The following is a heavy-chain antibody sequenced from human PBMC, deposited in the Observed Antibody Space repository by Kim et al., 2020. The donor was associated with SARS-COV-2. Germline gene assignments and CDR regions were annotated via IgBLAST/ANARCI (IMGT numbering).Heavy chain of an antibody. CDR1: GFTFSSYG. CDR3: ARENYGSGSYYKFYYYYGMDV. J-gene: IGHJ6*02. CDR2: IWYDGSNK. D-gene: IGHD3-10*01. Sequence: GGSLRLSCAASGFTFSSYGMHWVRQAPGKGLEWVAVIWYDGSNKYYADSVKGRFTISRDNSKNTLYLQMNSLRAEDTAVYYCARENYGSGSYYKFYYYYGMDVWGQGTTVTVSS. V-gene: IGHV3-33*01.